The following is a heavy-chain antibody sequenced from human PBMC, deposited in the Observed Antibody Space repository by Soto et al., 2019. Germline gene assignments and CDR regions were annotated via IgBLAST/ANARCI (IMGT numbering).Heavy chain of an antibody. Sequence: ASVKVSCKASGYTFTSYYMHWVRQAPGQGLEWMGIINPSGGSTSYAQKFQGRVTMTRDTSTSTVYMELSSLRSEDTAVYYCARDYLPRLRNDAFDIWGQGTMVTVSS. CDR3: ARDYLPRLRNDAFDI. CDR2: INPSGGST. V-gene: IGHV1-46*03. J-gene: IGHJ3*02. D-gene: IGHD3-16*01. CDR1: GYTFTSYY.